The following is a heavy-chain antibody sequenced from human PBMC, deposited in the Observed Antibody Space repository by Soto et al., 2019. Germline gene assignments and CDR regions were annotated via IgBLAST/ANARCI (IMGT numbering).Heavy chain of an antibody. D-gene: IGHD3-3*01. CDR2: IYAGGNT. V-gene: IGHV3-66*01. Sequence: EVQLVQSGGGEVPPGGSLRLSCAVSGTTVSSSYMSWVRQAAGKGLEWVSVIYAGGNTHYSDSVKGRFTVSRDTPNNTLHLQMNDLRAEDATIYYCALFWSGYLDHWGPGALVTVSS. CDR1: GTTVSSSY. J-gene: IGHJ4*02. CDR3: ALFWSGYLDH.